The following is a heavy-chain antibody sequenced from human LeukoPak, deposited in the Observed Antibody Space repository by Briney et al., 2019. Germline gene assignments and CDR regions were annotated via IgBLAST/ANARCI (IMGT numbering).Heavy chain of an antibody. CDR1: GGSISNYY. Sequence: SETLSLTCTVSGGSISNYYWNWMRRPPGKALEWLGYIYSSGSTKYSPSLKSRVTISVDTSKNQFSLKLSSVNAADTAVYYCARNDFWNGYWDGWNYWGQGTLVTVSS. CDR2: IYSSGST. V-gene: IGHV4-59*01. CDR3: ARNDFWNGYWDGWNY. J-gene: IGHJ4*02. D-gene: IGHD3-3*01.